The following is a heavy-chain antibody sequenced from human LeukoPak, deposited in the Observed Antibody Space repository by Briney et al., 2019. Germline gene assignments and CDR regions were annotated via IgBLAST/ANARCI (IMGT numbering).Heavy chain of an antibody. Sequence: PSETLSLTCAVSGGSISSYYWSWVRQPPGKGLEWIGDIYYSGSTNYNPSLKSRVTMSVDTSKNQFSLKLSSVTAADTSVYYCARSHLYLGDGYNYVDYWGQGTLVTVSS. J-gene: IGHJ4*02. V-gene: IGHV4-59*08. CDR3: ARSHLYLGDGYNYVDY. CDR1: GGSISSYY. D-gene: IGHD5-24*01. CDR2: IYYSGST.